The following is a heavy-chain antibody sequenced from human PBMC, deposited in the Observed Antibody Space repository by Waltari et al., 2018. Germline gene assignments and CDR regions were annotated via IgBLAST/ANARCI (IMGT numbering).Heavy chain of an antibody. D-gene: IGHD3-16*01. J-gene: IGHJ2*01. CDR2: LYRDDRT. V-gene: IGHV3-53*01. CDR3: ARGHNLYSDSGAYFNPHHWYLDP. CDR1: GGSIISAAYY. Sequence: LQLQESGPGLVKPSETLSLTCVVSGGSIISAAYYWGWVRQPPGKGLEWVSVLYRDDRTDYADSVRGRFISYRDASKNTVFLHMKSLRAEDTAIYHCARGHNLYSDSGAYFNPHHWYLDPWGRGTMVAVSS.